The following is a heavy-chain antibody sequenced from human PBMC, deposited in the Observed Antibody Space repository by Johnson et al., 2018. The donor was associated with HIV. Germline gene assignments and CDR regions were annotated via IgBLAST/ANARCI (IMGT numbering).Heavy chain of an antibody. CDR3: ATDIVVVLAVTGTGAAFDI. J-gene: IGHJ3*02. Sequence: HVQLVESGGGVVRPGGSLRLSCAASGFSFDDYDMSWVRQAPGKGLEWVAVISYDGSNKYYADFVKGRFTISRDNAKNSLYLQMNSLRAEDTAVYYCATDIVVVLAVTGTGAAFDIWGQGTMVTVSS. CDR2: ISYDGSNK. CDR1: GFSFDDYD. V-gene: IGHV3-30*03. D-gene: IGHD2-15*01.